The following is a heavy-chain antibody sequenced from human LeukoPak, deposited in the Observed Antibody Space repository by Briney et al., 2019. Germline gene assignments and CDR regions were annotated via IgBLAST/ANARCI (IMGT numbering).Heavy chain of an antibody. V-gene: IGHV3-23*01. Sequence: PGGSLRLSCAASGFTFSSSAMSWVRQAPGKGLEWVAALSDTGRLSYCADSVNGRFTISRDNALNSLYLQMNSLRAEDTAIYYCARSIPYGTTWYGRSDYWGQGTLVTVSS. CDR2: LSDTGRLS. CDR1: GFTFSSSA. D-gene: IGHD6-13*01. J-gene: IGHJ4*02. CDR3: ARSIPYGTTWYGRSDY.